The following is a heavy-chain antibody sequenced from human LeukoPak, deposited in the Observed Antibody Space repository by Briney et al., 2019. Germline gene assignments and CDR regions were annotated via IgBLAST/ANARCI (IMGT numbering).Heavy chain of an antibody. V-gene: IGHV1-18*01. CDR3: ARDYILPLETDNGDGFAI. CDR2: VSPSHTTR. D-gene: IGHD3-3*02. J-gene: IGHJ3*02. Sequence: GASVKVSCKSSGYTFRQYSISWVRQAPGKGLEWMGWVSPSHTTRGYAQEFQGRVTMTADTNTNTVSMELRSLRSDDTAVYFCARDYILPLETDNGDGFAIWGQGTVVTVSS. CDR1: GYTFRQYS.